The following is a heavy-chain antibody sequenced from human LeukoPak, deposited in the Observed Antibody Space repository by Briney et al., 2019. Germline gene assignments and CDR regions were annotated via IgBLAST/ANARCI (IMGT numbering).Heavy chain of an antibody. CDR1: GYTFTSYD. Sequence: ASVKVSCKASGYTFTSYDINWVRQATGQGLEWMGWMNPNSGNTGYAQKFQGRVTMTRNTSISTAYMELSSLRSEDTAVYYCARFSIFGVVIYYYGMDVWGQGTTVTVSS. J-gene: IGHJ6*02. CDR2: MNPNSGNT. CDR3: ARFSIFGVVIYYYGMDV. D-gene: IGHD3-3*01. V-gene: IGHV1-8*01.